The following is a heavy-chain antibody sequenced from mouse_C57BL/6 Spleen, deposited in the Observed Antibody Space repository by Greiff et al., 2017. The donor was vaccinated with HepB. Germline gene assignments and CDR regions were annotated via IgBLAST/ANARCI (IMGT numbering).Heavy chain of an antibody. CDR1: GYAFSSSW. J-gene: IGHJ1*03. D-gene: IGHD1-1*01. CDR2: IYPGDGDT. Sequence: QVQLQQSGPELVKPGASVKISCKASGYAFSSSWMNWVKQRPGKGLEWIGRIYPGDGDTNYNGKFKGKATLTADKSSSTAYMQLSSLTSEDSAVYLCSRYWGVITTVPVAGYFDVWGTGTTVTVSS. V-gene: IGHV1-82*01. CDR3: SRYWGVITTVPVAGYFDV.